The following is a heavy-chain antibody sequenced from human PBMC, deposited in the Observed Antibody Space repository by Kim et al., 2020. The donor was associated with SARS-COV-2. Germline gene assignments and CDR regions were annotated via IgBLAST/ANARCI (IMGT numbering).Heavy chain of an antibody. V-gene: IGHV4-39*07. Sequence: SETLSLTCTVSGGSISSSSYYWGWIRQPPGKGLEWIGSIYYSGSTYYNPSLKSRVTISVDTSKNQFSLKLSSVTAADTAVYYCARDLHYYGSGSYTRSNWFDPWGQGTLVTVSS. J-gene: IGHJ5*02. CDR2: IYYSGST. CDR3: ARDLHYYGSGSYTRSNWFDP. CDR1: GGSISSSSYY. D-gene: IGHD3-10*01.